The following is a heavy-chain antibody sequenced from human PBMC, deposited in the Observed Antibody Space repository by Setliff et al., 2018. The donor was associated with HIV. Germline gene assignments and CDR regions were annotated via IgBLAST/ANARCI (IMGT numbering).Heavy chain of an antibody. V-gene: IGHV4-39*01. Sequence: PSETLSLTCTVSGGSMSSSGPGYYWGWVRQTPGGGLEWIGSVYYRGRTYYNPSLKSRFTISTDNSKKTLSLQMNSLRAVTVRNVAAVDCWGQGTLVTVSS. CDR1: GGSMSSSGPGYY. J-gene: IGHJ4*02. D-gene: IGHD6-19*01. CDR3: VDC. CDR2: VYYRGRT.